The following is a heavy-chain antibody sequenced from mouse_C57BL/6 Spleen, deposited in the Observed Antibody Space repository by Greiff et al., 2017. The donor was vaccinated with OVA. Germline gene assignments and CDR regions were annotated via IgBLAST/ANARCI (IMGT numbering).Heavy chain of an antibody. CDR1: GYTFTSYW. CDR3: ARTGGLRRNFDY. V-gene: IGHV1-50*01. J-gene: IGHJ2*01. Sequence: QVHVKQSGAELVKPGASVKLSCKASGYTFTSYWMQWVKQRPGQGLEWIGEIDPSDSYTNYNQKFKGKATLTVDTSSSTAYMQLSSLTSEDSAVYYCARTGGLRRNFDYWGQGTTLTVSS. D-gene: IGHD2-4*01. CDR2: IDPSDSYT.